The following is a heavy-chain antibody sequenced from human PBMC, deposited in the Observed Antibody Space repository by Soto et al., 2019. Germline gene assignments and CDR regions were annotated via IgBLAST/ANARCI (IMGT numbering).Heavy chain of an antibody. Sequence: GGSLRLSCAASGFTFSSYGMHWVRQAPGKGLEWVAVIWYDGSNKYYADSVKGRFTISRDNSKNTLYLQMNSLRAEDTAVYYRARDHGYSGYDWTYYYYGMDVWGQGTTVTVSS. J-gene: IGHJ6*02. CDR3: ARDHGYSGYDWTYYYYGMDV. CDR2: IWYDGSNK. CDR1: GFTFSSYG. D-gene: IGHD5-12*01. V-gene: IGHV3-33*01.